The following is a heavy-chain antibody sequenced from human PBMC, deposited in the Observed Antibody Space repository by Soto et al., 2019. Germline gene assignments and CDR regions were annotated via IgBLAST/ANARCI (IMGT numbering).Heavy chain of an antibody. V-gene: IGHV3-48*01. Sequence: GGSLRLSCAASGFTFSSYSINWVRQAPGKGLEWVSYISGSSKTIFYADSVKGRFSISRDNAKNSLYLQMNSLRAEATAVYYCARAQESAFVYWDQRTLVTVS. J-gene: IGHJ4*02. CDR2: ISGSSKTI. CDR1: GFTFSSYS. CDR3: ARAQESAFVY.